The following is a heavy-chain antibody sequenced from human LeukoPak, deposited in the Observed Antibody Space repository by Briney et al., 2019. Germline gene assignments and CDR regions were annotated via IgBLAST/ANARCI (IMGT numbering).Heavy chain of an antibody. D-gene: IGHD5-18*01. CDR2: IYYSGST. Sequence: SETLSLTCTVSSGSISSSTYYWGWIRQPPGKGLEWIGYIYYSGSTSYNPSLKSRVTISVDTSKNQFSLKLSSVTAADTAVYYCARVNRGYSYGRYYFDYWGQGTLVTVSS. V-gene: IGHV4-61*05. CDR1: SGSISSSTYY. J-gene: IGHJ4*02. CDR3: ARVNRGYSYGRYYFDY.